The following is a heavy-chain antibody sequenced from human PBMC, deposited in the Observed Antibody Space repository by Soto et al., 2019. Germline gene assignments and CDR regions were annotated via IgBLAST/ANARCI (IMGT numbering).Heavy chain of an antibody. J-gene: IGHJ3*02. CDR3: ARDAKILYCSGGSCYGGAFDI. CDR2: ICYDGSNK. Sequence: QVQLVESGGGVVQPGRSLRLSCAASGFTFSSYGMHWVRQAPGKGLEWVAVICYDGSNKYYADSVKGRFTISRDNSKNTLYLQMNSLRAEDTAVYYCARDAKILYCSGGSCYGGAFDIWGQGTMVTVSS. V-gene: IGHV3-33*01. D-gene: IGHD2-15*01. CDR1: GFTFSSYG.